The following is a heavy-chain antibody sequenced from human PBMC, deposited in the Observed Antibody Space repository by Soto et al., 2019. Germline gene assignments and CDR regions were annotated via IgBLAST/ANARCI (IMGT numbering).Heavy chain of an antibody. CDR3: ARINGGSPDF. V-gene: IGHV4-4*07. J-gene: IGHJ4*02. CDR1: SGAINNHF. D-gene: IGHD2-15*01. Sequence: SETLSLTCTVSSGAINNHFWSWIRQPAGKGLEWIGHIYNSGTTTYNPSLKSRVTMSIDPPKNRFSLQLSSVTAADTAVYYCARINGGSPDFWGQGTLVTVSS. CDR2: IYNSGTT.